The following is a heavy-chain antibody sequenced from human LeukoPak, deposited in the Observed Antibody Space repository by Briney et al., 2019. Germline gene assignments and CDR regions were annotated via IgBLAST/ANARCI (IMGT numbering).Heavy chain of an antibody. CDR1: GFTFSSYG. Sequence: PGRSLRLSCAASGFTFSSYGMHWVRQAPGKGLEWVAVIWYDGSNKYYAASVKGRFTISRDNSKNTLYLQMNSLRAEDTAVYYCARFRGFGEPRMDVWGQGTTVTVSS. D-gene: IGHD3-10*01. CDR3: ARFRGFGEPRMDV. J-gene: IGHJ6*02. CDR2: IWYDGSNK. V-gene: IGHV3-33*01.